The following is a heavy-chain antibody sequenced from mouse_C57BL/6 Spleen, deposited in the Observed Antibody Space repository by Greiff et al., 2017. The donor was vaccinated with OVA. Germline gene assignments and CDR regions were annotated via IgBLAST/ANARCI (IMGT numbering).Heavy chain of an antibody. CDR1: GYTFTSYW. CDR2: INPSNGGT. V-gene: IGHV1-53*01. CDR3: ARDSSSGYYFDY. Sequence: VKLQQPGTELVKPGASVKLSCKASGYTFTSYWMHWVKQRPGQGLEWIGNINPSNGGTNYNEKFKSKATLTVDKSSSTAYMQLSSLTSEDSAVYYCARDSSSGYYFDYWGQGTTLTVSS. J-gene: IGHJ2*01. D-gene: IGHD3-2*02.